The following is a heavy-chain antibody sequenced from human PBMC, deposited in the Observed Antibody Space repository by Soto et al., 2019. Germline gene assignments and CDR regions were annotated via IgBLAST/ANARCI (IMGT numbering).Heavy chain of an antibody. CDR3: ARAISSGYYPFFDY. CDR1: GYTLTGYY. Sequence: ASVKVSCKASGYTLTGYYMHWVRQAPGQGLEWMGWINPNSGGTNYAQKFQGWVTMTRDTSISTAYMELSRLRSDDTAVYYCARAISSGYYPFFDYWGQGTLVTVSS. D-gene: IGHD3-22*01. CDR2: INPNSGGT. J-gene: IGHJ4*02. V-gene: IGHV1-2*04.